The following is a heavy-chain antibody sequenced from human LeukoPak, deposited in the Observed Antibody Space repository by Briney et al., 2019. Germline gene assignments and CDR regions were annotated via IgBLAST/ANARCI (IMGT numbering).Heavy chain of an antibody. CDR1: GFTLSSYE. V-gene: IGHV3-48*03. CDR3: ARDGAAAGTPFDY. J-gene: IGHJ4*02. CDR2: ISSSGSSM. Sequence: PGGSLRLSCAASGFTLSSYEMNWVRQATGKGLEWVSYISSSGSSMYYTDSVKGRSTISRDNAKNSLYLQMNSLRAEDTAVYYCARDGAAAGTPFDYWGQGTLVTVSS. D-gene: IGHD6-13*01.